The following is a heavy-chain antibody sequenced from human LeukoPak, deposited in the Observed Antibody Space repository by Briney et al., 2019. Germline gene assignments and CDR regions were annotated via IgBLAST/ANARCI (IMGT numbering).Heavy chain of an antibody. CDR1: GGSISSSY. V-gene: IGHV4-59*12. CDR2: IYYSGST. CDR3: ARASLAYCGGDCYYYWYFDL. D-gene: IGHD2-21*02. J-gene: IGHJ2*01. Sequence: SETLSLTCTVSGGSISSSYWSWIRQPPGKGLEWIGYIYYSGSTYYNPSLKSRVTISVDRSKNQFSLKLSSVTAADTAVYYCARASLAYCGGDCYYYWYFDLWGRGTLVTVSS.